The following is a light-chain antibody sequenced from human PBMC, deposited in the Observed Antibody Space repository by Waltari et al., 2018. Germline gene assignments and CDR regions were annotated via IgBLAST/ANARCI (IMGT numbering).Light chain of an antibody. CDR3: RKYYGYLLT. Sequence: AIQITQSPSSLSASTGDKVTITCRASQGISNYLAWYQQKTAKAPTLRFYDASTLQRGVPSRFSGSGTGTDFTLTICCFQYEDFATFCCRKYYGYLLTFDPGTKV. V-gene: IGKV1-8*01. CDR2: DAS. CDR1: QGISNY. J-gene: IGKJ3*01.